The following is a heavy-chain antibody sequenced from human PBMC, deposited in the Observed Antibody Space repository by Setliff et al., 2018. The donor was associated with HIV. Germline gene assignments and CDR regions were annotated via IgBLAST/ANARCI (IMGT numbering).Heavy chain of an antibody. J-gene: IGHJ4*02. CDR3: AREFSWSAFYFDS. D-gene: IGHD2-8*02. CDR2: SHTYNGNV. Sequence: SSVKVSCKASGYTFTTSAISWVRQAPGQELQWMGWSHTYNGNVNYARKFRGRVTMTTDASTNTAFMELSNLRSDDTAIYYCAREFSWSAFYFDSWGQGTQVTVSS. CDR1: GYTFTTSA. V-gene: IGHV1-18*01.